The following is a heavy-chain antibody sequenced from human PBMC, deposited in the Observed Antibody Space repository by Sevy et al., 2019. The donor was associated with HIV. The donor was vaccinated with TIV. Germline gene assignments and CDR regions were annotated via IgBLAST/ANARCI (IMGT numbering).Heavy chain of an antibody. CDR2: IRYDGSNK. CDR3: AKEGYCSSTSCYIGRIYYYYYMDV. CDR1: GFTFSSYG. D-gene: IGHD2-2*02. Sequence: GGSLRLSCAASGFTFSSYGMHWVRQAPGKGLEWVAFIRYDGSNKYYADSVKGRFTISRDNSKNTLYLQMNSLRAEDTAVYYCAKEGYCSSTSCYIGRIYYYYYMDVWGKWTTVTVSS. J-gene: IGHJ6*03. V-gene: IGHV3-30*02.